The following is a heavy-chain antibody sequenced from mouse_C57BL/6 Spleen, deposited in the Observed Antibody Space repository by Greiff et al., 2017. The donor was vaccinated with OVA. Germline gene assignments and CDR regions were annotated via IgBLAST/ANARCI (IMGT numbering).Heavy chain of an antibody. D-gene: IGHD1-1*01. CDR3: ARWGYYYGSSYGYCDV. V-gene: IGHV1-85*01. CDR2: IYPRDGST. CDR1: GYTFTSYD. Sequence: VKLVESGPELVKPGASVKLSCKASGYTFTSYDINWVKQRPGQGLEWIGWIYPRDGSTKYNEKFKGKATLTVATSSSTAYMELHSLTSEGSAVYFCARWGYYYGSSYGYCDVWGTGTTVTVSS. J-gene: IGHJ1*03.